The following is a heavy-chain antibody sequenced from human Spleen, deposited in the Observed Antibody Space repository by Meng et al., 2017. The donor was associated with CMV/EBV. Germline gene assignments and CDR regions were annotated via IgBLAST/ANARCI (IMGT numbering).Heavy chain of an antibody. V-gene: IGHV1-8*01. Sequence: ASVKVSCKASGYTFSNYDFNWVRQATGQGLEWMGWMNPNSGNTGYAQKFQGRVTITRNTSISTAYMELSSLRSEDTAVYYCARGGPYSSSPRRWFDPWGQGTLVTVSS. CDR2: MNPNSGNT. CDR3: ARGGPYSSSPRRWFDP. J-gene: IGHJ5*02. CDR1: GYTFSNYD. D-gene: IGHD6-6*01.